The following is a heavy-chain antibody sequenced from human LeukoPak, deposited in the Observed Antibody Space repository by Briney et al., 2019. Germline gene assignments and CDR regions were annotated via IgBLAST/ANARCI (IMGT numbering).Heavy chain of an antibody. V-gene: IGHV4-34*01. CDR2: INHSGSA. D-gene: IGHD3-10*01. J-gene: IGHJ4*02. CDR3: ARMRVRGVFLYYFDY. Sequence: PSETLSLTCAVSGGSFSGYYWTWIRQPPGKGLEWIGEINHSGSANYSPSLSSRVTISLDMSENQFSLKLTSVTAADTAVYYCARMRVRGVFLYYFDYWGQGTLVTVSS. CDR1: GGSFSGYY.